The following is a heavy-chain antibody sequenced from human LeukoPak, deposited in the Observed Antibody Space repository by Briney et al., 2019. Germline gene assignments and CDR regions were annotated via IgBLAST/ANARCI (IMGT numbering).Heavy chain of an antibody. CDR2: IYHSGNT. Sequence: SETLSLTCAVSGYSISSGYYWGWIRQPPGKGLEWIGSIYHSGNTYYNPSLKSRVTISVDTSRNQFFLKVTSVTAADAAVYYCARPKYGDAAYFALWGRGALVTVSS. CDR1: GYSISSGYY. CDR3: ARPKYGDAAYFAL. D-gene: IGHD4-17*01. J-gene: IGHJ2*01. V-gene: IGHV4-38-2*01.